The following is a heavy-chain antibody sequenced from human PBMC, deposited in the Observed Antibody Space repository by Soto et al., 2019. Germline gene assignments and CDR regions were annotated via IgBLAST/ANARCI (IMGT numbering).Heavy chain of an antibody. D-gene: IGHD3-10*01. CDR2: IYYSGST. CDR3: ARDRVDYGSGSYYPNAFDI. CDR1: GGSISSGGYY. V-gene: IGHV4-31*03. J-gene: IGHJ3*02. Sequence: SETLSLTCTVSGGSISSGGYYWSWIRQHPGKGLEWIGYIYYSGSTYYNPSLKSRVTISVDTSKNQFSLKLSSVTAADTAVYYCARDRVDYGSGSYYPNAFDIWGQGTMVTVSS.